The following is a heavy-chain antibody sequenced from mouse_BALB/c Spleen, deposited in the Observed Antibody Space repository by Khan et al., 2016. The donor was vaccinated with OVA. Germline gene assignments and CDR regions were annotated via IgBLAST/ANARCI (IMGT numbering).Heavy chain of an antibody. J-gene: IGHJ4*01. CDR2: IWSDGST. CDR1: GFSLTNYG. V-gene: IGHV2-6-1*01. Sequence: VQLKESGPGLVAPSQSLSITCTISGFSLTNYGIHWVRQPPGKGLEWLVVIWSDGSTTYNSALKSRLTISKDNSKSQVFLKMNSLQTDDTAVYFCARQPYYHYNSMDYGGQGTSVTVSS. D-gene: IGHD2-10*01. CDR3: ARQPYYHYNSMDY.